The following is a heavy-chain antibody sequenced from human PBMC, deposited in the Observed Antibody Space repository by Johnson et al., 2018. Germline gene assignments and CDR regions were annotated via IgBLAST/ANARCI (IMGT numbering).Heavy chain of an antibody. CDR2: IWSDGGNI. CDR1: GFSFSSYV. J-gene: IGHJ3*01. V-gene: IGHV3-33*01. Sequence: QVQLVQSGGGVVQXGRSLRLXCAASGFSFSSYVMHWVRQAPGEGLEWVANIWSDGGNINYGEAVKGRSTLSRDNSKNTRYLERNSLRVEWTAVDYCASELGAGPTALCFDFWGRGTMVTVSS. D-gene: IGHD2-21*02. CDR3: ASELGAGPTALCFDF.